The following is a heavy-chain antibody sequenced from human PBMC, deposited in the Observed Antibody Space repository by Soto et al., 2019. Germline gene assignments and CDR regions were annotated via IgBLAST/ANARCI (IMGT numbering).Heavy chain of an antibody. CDR3: ARTIFYSSSWHGADCGGDCYSDY. J-gene: IGHJ4*02. V-gene: IGHV1-18*04. Sequence: GASVKVSCKASGYTFTSYGISWVRQAPGQGLEWMGWISAYNGNTNYAQKLQGRVTMTTDTSTSTAYMELRSLRSDDTAVYYCARTIFYSSSWHGADCGGDCYSDYWGQGTLVTVSS. CDR2: ISAYNGNT. CDR1: GYTFTSYG. D-gene: IGHD2-21*02.